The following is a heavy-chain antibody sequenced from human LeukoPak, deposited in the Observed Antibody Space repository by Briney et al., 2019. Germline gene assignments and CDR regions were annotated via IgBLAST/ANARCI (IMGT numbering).Heavy chain of an antibody. D-gene: IGHD3-9*01. CDR3: ARGVRRYFDWLLSSTSAFDI. CDR2: MNTNRGNT. Sequence: ASVKLSRKASGYTFTSYDINWVRQATGQGLEWVGGMNTNRGNTEYAQNFQGRATMTRSTSISTAYMEMSSLRSENTAVYYCARGVRRYFDWLLSSTSAFDIWGQGTMVTVSS. J-gene: IGHJ3*02. V-gene: IGHV1-8*01. CDR1: GYTFTSYD.